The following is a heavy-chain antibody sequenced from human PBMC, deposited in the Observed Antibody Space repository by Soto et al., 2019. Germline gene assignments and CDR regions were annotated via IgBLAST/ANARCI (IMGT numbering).Heavy chain of an antibody. J-gene: IGHJ4*02. CDR2: ISYDGSNK. D-gene: IGHD2-2*01. Sequence: PGGYPRLSCAAYGFTFSSYGMHWVRQAPGKGLEWVAVISYDGSNKYYADSVKGRFTISRDNSKNTLYLQMNSLRAEDTAVYYCAKDLPFSSTSCSIGPFDYWGQGTLVTVST. CDR1: GFTFSSYG. V-gene: IGHV3-30*18. CDR3: AKDLPFSSTSCSIGPFDY.